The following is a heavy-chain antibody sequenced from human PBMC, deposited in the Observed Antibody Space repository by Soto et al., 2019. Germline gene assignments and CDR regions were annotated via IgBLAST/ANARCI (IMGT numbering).Heavy chain of an antibody. CDR2: IYYSGST. Sequence: QVQLQESGPGLVKPSQTLSLTCTVSGGSISSGDYYWSWIRQPPGKGLEWIVYIYYSGSTYYNPSLKSRVTISVDTSKNQFSLKLSSVTAADTAVYYCARVGRGDDFWSGYYNENWFDPWGQGTLVTVSS. J-gene: IGHJ5*02. V-gene: IGHV4-30-4*01. CDR3: ARVGRGDDFWSGYYNENWFDP. D-gene: IGHD3-3*01. CDR1: GGSISSGDYY.